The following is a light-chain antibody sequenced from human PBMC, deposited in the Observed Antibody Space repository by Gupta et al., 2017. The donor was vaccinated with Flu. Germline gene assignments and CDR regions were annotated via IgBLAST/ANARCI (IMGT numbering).Light chain of an antibody. CDR1: SSSIGSNA. J-gene: IGLJ1*01. V-gene: IGLV1-44*01. CDR3: AAWDDSLNGHYV. Sequence: QSVLAQPPSASGTPGQRVTLSCSGSSSSIGSNAVNWYQQVPGTAPRLLIYGNNQRPSGVPDRFSGSKSGTSASLAISGLQSEDEADYYCAAWDDSLNGHYVFGTGTKVTAL. CDR2: GNN.